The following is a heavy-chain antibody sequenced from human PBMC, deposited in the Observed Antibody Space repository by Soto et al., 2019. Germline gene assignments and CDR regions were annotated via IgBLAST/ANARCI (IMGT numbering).Heavy chain of an antibody. J-gene: IGHJ4*02. CDR1: GFTFSSYA. V-gene: IGHV3-30-3*01. D-gene: IGHD3-22*01. CDR2: ISYDGSNK. CDR3: ARSGGGMYYYDSSGYPFDY. Sequence: GGSLRLSCAASGFTFSSYAMHWVRQAPGKGLEWVAVISYDGSNKYYADSVKGRFTISRDNSKNTLYLQMNSLRAEDTAVYYCARSGGGMYYYDSSGYPFDYWGQGTLVTVSS.